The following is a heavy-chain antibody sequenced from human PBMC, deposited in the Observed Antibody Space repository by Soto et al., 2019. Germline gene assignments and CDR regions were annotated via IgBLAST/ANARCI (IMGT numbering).Heavy chain of an antibody. Sequence: FGGSISSGGYYWSWIRQHPGKGLEWIGYIYYSGSTYYNPSLKSRVTISVDTSKNQFSLKLSSVTAADTAVYYCARVTTVTTRFDYWGQGTLVTVSS. CDR1: GGSISSGGYY. CDR2: IYYSGST. D-gene: IGHD4-4*01. V-gene: IGHV4-31*02. J-gene: IGHJ4*02. CDR3: ARVTTVTTRFDY.